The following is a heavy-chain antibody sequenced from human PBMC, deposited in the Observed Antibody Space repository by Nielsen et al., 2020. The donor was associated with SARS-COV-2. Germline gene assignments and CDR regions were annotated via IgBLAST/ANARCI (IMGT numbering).Heavy chain of an antibody. CDR1: GYTFSTSW. D-gene: IGHD2-2*01. CDR3: ARVIGSSAWADY. J-gene: IGHJ4*02. Sequence: GGSLRLSCKASGYTFSTSWIAWVRQVPGNGLEWMASIFPDDSDTRYSPSFRGQVTVSADKSINTAYLQWDSLKASDTGMYYCARVIGSSAWADYWGQGTLVSVSA. V-gene: IGHV5-51*01. CDR2: IFPDDSDT.